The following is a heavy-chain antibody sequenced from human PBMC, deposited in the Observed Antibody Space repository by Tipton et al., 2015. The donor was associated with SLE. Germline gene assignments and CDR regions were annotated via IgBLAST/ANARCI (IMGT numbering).Heavy chain of an antibody. J-gene: IGHJ4*02. V-gene: IGHV4-59*08. Sequence: TLSLTCTVSGGSISSYYWSWNRQPPGKGLEWIGYIYYSGSTNYNPSLRSRVTISVGTSKNQFSLKLTSVTAADTAFYYCARGVLREGYFDYWGQGTLVTVSS. CDR3: ARGVLREGYFDY. CDR2: IYYSGST. D-gene: IGHD1-26*01. CDR1: GGSISSYY.